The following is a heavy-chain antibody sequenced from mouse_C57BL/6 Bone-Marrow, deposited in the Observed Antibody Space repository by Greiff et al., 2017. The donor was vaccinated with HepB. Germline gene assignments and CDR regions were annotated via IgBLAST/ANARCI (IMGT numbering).Heavy chain of an antibody. J-gene: IGHJ3*01. Sequence: VQVVESGPELVKPGASVKISCKASGYAFSSSWMNWVKQRPGKGLEWIGRIYPGDGDTNYNGKFKGKATLTADKSSSTAYMQLSSLTSEDSAVSFCAITTVVATRGFAYWGQGTLVTVSA. V-gene: IGHV1-82*01. CDR2: IYPGDGDT. D-gene: IGHD1-1*01. CDR3: AITTVVATRGFAY. CDR1: GYAFSSSW.